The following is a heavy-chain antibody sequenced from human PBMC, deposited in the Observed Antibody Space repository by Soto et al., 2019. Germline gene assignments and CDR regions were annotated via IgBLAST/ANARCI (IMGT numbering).Heavy chain of an antibody. CDR2: IVVGSGNT. Sequence: SVRVSCKASGFTFTSSAVQWVRQARGQRLEWIGWIVVGSGNTNYAQKFQERVTITRDMSTSTAYMELSSLRSEDTALYYCAKNGLDNSPSAIDSWGPGTLVTVSS. V-gene: IGHV1-58*01. D-gene: IGHD2-8*01. J-gene: IGHJ4*02. CDR1: GFTFTSSA. CDR3: AKNGLDNSPSAIDS.